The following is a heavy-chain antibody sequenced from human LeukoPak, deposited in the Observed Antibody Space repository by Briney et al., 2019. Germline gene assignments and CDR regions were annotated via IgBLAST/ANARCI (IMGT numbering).Heavy chain of an antibody. D-gene: IGHD6-19*01. J-gene: IGHJ4*02. Sequence: SETLSLTCTVSGGSISSSSYYWGWIRQPPGKGLEWIGSIYYSGSTYYYPSLKSRVTISVDTSKNQFSLKLSSVTAADTAVYYCARSHEYSSGWYFDYWGQGTLVTVSS. V-gene: IGHV4-39*01. CDR3: ARSHEYSSGWYFDY. CDR1: GGSISSSSYY. CDR2: IYYSGST.